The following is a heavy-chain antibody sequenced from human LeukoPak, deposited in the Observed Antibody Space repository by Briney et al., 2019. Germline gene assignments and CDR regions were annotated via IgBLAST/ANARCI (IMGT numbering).Heavy chain of an antibody. J-gene: IGHJ6*02. CDR3: ARNRAYYDILTGYQSLRYDVMDV. Sequence: SGGSLRLSCAASGFTCNSYAMAWARQAPGKGLEWVSATSGSGSSTYYADSVKGRFTISRDDSKNTLYLQMDSLRAEDTAIYYCARNRAYYDILTGYQSLRYDVMDVWGQGTTVTVSS. CDR2: TSGSGSST. D-gene: IGHD3-9*01. CDR1: GFTCNSYA. V-gene: IGHV3-23*01.